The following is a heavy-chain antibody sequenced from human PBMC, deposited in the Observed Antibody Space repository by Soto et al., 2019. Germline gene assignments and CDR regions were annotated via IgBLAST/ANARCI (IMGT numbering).Heavy chain of an antibody. CDR1: GFTFSAYG. CDR2: IWYDGSNK. CDR3: ARDAVGSTPSFDF. V-gene: IGHV3-33*01. D-gene: IGHD1-26*01. J-gene: IGHJ4*02. Sequence: GGSLRLSCAASGFTFSAYGMHWVRQAPGKGLEWVAVIWYDGSNKYYADSVKGRVTITADKSTSTAYLKLSGLTSEDTAVYFCARDAVGSTPSFDFWGQGTLVTVSS.